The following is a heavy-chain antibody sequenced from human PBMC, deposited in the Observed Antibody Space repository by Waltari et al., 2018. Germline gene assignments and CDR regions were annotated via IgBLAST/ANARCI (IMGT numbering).Heavy chain of an antibody. V-gene: IGHV1-3*01. Sequence: QVQLVQSGAEVKKPGASVKVSCKASGYTFTSYAMHWVRQAPGQRLEWMGWINAGNGNTKDSQKFQDRVTITRDTSASTAYMELSSLRSEDTAVYYCARDDLSGSYVRRYFDLWGRGTLVTVSS. CDR1: GYTFTSYA. CDR2: INAGNGNT. D-gene: IGHD1-26*01. J-gene: IGHJ2*01. CDR3: ARDDLSGSYVRRYFDL.